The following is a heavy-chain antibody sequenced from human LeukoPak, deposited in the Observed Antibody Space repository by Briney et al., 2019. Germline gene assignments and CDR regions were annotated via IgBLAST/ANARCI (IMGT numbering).Heavy chain of an antibody. CDR3: ARAPSGSYEGHDAFDI. V-gene: IGHV4-61*02. CDR2: IYTSGST. CDR1: GDSIKNNNYY. D-gene: IGHD1-26*01. J-gene: IGHJ3*02. Sequence: PSQTLSLTCTVSGDSIKNNNYYWSWIRQPAGKGLEWIGRIYTSGSTIYNPSLKSRVTISVDTSKNQFSLKLSSVTAADTAVYYCARAPSGSYEGHDAFDIWGQGTMVTVSS.